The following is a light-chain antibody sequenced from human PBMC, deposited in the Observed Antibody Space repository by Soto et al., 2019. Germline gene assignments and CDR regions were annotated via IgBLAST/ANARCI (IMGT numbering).Light chain of an antibody. Sequence: QTVVTQPRSVSGSPGQSVTISCTGTSSDVGGYNYVSWYQQHPGKAPKLMIYDVSKRPSGVPDRFSGSKSGNTASLTISGLQAEDEADYYCCSYAGSYSLFGGGTKLTVL. J-gene: IGLJ2*01. CDR1: SSDVGGYNY. V-gene: IGLV2-11*01. CDR2: DVS. CDR3: CSYAGSYSL.